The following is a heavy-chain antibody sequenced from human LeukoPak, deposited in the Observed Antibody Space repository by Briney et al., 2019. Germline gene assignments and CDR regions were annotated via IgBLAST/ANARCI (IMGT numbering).Heavy chain of an antibody. Sequence: PGGSLRLSCAASGFTFSSYAMSWVRQAPGKGLEWVSAISGSGGSTYYADSVKGRFTISRDNSKNTLYLQMNSLRAEDTAVYYCAKGHYCSSTSCYAAGKSPEYFQHWGQGTLVTVSS. J-gene: IGHJ1*01. CDR3: AKGHYCSSTSCYAAGKSPEYFQH. V-gene: IGHV3-23*01. CDR1: GFTFSSYA. D-gene: IGHD2-2*01. CDR2: ISGSGGST.